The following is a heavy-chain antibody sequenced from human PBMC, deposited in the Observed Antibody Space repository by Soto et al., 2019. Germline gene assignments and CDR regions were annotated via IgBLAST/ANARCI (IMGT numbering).Heavy chain of an antibody. Sequence: QVQLQESGPGLVRPSQTLSLTCAVSGGSLSSGNFYWNWIRQHPGKGLEWIGYIYYSGSTYYNPSLTSRDTISVDTTNNQFCLRPGSVTAADTAVYYCAREVPAAMGGVPYYYMDVWGKGTTVTVSS. CDR3: AREVPAAMGGVPYYYMDV. CDR1: GGSLSSGNFY. V-gene: IGHV4-31*11. J-gene: IGHJ6*03. D-gene: IGHD2-2*01. CDR2: IYYSGST.